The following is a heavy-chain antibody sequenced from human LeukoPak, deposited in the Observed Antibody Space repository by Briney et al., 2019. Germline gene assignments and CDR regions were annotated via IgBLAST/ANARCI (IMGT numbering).Heavy chain of an antibody. CDR2: IIPILGIA. D-gene: IGHD2-2*01. CDR3: AREAVVPAAIVGPFDY. CDR1: GGTFSSYT. J-gene: IGHJ4*02. Sequence: SVKVSCKASGGTFSSYTISWVRQAPGQGLEWMGRIIPILGIANYAQKFQGRVTITADKSTSTAYLELSSLRSEDTAVYYCAREAVVPAAIVGPFDYWGQGTLVTVSS. V-gene: IGHV1-69*04.